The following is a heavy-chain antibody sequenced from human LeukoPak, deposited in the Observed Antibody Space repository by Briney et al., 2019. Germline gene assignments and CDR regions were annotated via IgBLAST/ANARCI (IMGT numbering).Heavy chain of an antibody. D-gene: IGHD6-19*01. V-gene: IGHV4-59*08. CDR1: GVSISRYY. J-gene: IGHJ4*02. CDR3: ARIAVAGTPDTPFEY. CDR2: IYYSECT. Sequence: SGTLSLTRTVSGVSISRYYWTWVRQPPGRGVGWVGYIYYSECTNYNPSLRSRVTQSVDTSKNQLYLQLSSMTAADKAVYYRARIAVAGTPDTPFEYWGQGTLVTVSS.